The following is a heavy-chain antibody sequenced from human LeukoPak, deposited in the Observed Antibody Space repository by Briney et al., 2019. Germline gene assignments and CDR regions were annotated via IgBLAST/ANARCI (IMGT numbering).Heavy chain of an antibody. D-gene: IGHD6-19*01. Sequence: GGSLRLSCAASGFTFSSYGMHWVRQVPGKWLEWVAVISYDGSNKYYADSVKGRFTISRDNSKNTLYLQMNSLRAEDTAVYYCAKDISGWYDYYYGMDVWGQGTTVTVSS. J-gene: IGHJ6*02. CDR1: GFTFSSYG. CDR3: AKDISGWYDYYYGMDV. CDR2: ISYDGSNK. V-gene: IGHV3-30*18.